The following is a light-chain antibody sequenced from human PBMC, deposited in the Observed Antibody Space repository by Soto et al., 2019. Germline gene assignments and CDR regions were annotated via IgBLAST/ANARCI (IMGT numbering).Light chain of an antibody. J-gene: IGLJ1*01. CDR2: GNR. Sequence: QSVLTQPPSWSGAPGQRVTISCTGTISNMGAGYDVHWYQQFPGTAPKLLIYGNRNRPSGVPDRFSGSKSGTSASLAITGLQAEDEATYYCQSCDSSLSGSGVFGTGTKVTVL. V-gene: IGLV1-40*01. CDR1: ISNMGAGYD. CDR3: QSCDSSLSGSGV.